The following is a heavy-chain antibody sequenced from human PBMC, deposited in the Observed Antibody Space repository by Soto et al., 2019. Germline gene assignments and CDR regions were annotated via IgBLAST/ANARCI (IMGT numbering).Heavy chain of an antibody. D-gene: IGHD3-3*01. J-gene: IGHJ4*02. CDR1: GLNFDDFA. CDR2: ITWNSRVL. Sequence: PGGSLRLSCAGTGLNFDDFAMHWARQAPGKGLEWVSGITWNSRVLAYADSVKGRFTISRDNARNSLYLQMDSLRDEDTALYYCAKGRYDFWSPYYFDSWGQGTLVTVSS. V-gene: IGHV3-9*01. CDR3: AKGRYDFWSPYYFDS.